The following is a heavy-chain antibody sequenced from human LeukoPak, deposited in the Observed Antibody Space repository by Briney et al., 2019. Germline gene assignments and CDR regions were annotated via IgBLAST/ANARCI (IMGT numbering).Heavy chain of an antibody. Sequence: SETLSLTCTVSGGSINSTRYYWGWIRQPPGKGLEWIGSIYYSGDTHYNPSLRSRVTISVDTSKNQFSLKMNSMTAADTSVYYCATGSMTPRYYYYFYMDVWGKGTTVTVSS. CDR1: GGSINSTRYY. J-gene: IGHJ6*03. V-gene: IGHV4-39*01. CDR2: IYYSGDT. D-gene: IGHD2-15*01. CDR3: ATGSMTPRYYYYFYMDV.